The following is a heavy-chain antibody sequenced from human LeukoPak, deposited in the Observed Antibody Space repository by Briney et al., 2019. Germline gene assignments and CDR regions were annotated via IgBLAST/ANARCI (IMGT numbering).Heavy chain of an antibody. Sequence: GGSLRLSCAASGFTFDDYAMHWVRQAPGKGLEWVSGISWNSGSIGYADSVKGRFTISRDNAKNSLYLQMNILRAEDTALYYCAKARSGGVIVPRYFDYWGQGTLVTVSS. CDR2: ISWNSGSI. J-gene: IGHJ4*02. D-gene: IGHD3-16*02. CDR3: AKARSGGVIVPRYFDY. CDR1: GFTFDDYA. V-gene: IGHV3-9*01.